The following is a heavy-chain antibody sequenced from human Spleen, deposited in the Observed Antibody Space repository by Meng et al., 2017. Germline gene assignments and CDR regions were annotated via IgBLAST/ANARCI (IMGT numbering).Heavy chain of an antibody. J-gene: IGHJ4*02. V-gene: IGHV3-21*06. CDR1: GFTFSNYS. CDR3: ARFETVGVATGDY. Sequence: EVQLVESGGGLVQPGGSLRLSCAASGFTFSNYSMNCVRQAPGKGLEWVSSISSDSRYIFYADSVKGRFTISRDNAKNSLYLQMNSLSPEDTAVFYCARFETVGVATGDYWGQGTLVTVSS. CDR2: ISSDSRYI. D-gene: IGHD2-15*01.